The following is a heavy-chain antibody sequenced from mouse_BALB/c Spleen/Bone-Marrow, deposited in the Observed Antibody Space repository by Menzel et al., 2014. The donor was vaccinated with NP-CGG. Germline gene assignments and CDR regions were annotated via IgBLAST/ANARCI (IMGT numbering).Heavy chain of an antibody. J-gene: IGHJ4*01. V-gene: IGHV5-17*02. CDR2: ISSGSSTI. CDR1: GFTFSSFG. CDR3: ARSGYGDYYAMDY. D-gene: IGHD2-10*02. Sequence: EVHLVESGGGLVQPGGSRKLSCAASGFTFSSFGIHWVCQAPEKGLEWVAYISSGSSTIYYADTVKGRFTISRDNPKNTLFLQMTSLRSEDTAMYYCARSGYGDYYAMDYWGQGTSVTVSS.